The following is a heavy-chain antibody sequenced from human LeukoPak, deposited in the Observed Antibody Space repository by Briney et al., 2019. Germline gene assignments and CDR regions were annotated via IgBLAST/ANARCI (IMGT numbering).Heavy chain of an antibody. V-gene: IGHV4-61*02. CDR2: IYTSGST. D-gene: IGHD4-17*01. Sequence: SQTQSLTCTVSGGSISSGSYYWSWIRQPAGKGLEWIGRIYTSGSTNYNPSLKSRVTISVDTSKNQFSLKLSSVTAADTAVYYCAREYGDFDYWGQGTLVTVSS. J-gene: IGHJ4*02. CDR3: AREYGDFDY. CDR1: GGSISSGSYY.